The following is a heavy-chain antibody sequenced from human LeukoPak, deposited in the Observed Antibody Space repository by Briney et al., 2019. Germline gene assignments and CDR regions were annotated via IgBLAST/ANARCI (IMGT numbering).Heavy chain of an antibody. V-gene: IGHV3-21*06. D-gene: IGHD1-14*01. CDR3: ATETNGRHYDY. J-gene: IGHJ4*02. CDR2: IGPTGSDR. Sequence: GGSLRLSCTPSGLTFSTSGFNWVRQAPGKGLGWVASIGPTGSDRYHADSIKGRFTISRDNANNFLYLQMNSLRAEDTAVYYCATETNGRHYDYWGQGTLLTVSS. CDR1: GLTFSTSG.